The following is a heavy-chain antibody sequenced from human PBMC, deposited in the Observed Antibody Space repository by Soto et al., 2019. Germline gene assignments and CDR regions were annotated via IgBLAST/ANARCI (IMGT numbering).Heavy chain of an antibody. CDR1: GGSISSYY. Sequence: SETLSLTCTVSGGSISSYYWSWIRQPPGKGLEWMAYIYYSGSTKYNPSLKSRVTISVDTSKNQISLKLSSVTAADTAVYYCARDTSSTFDYWGPGTLVTVS. J-gene: IGHJ4*02. CDR2: IYYSGST. CDR3: ARDTSSTFDY. V-gene: IGHV4-59*01. D-gene: IGHD2-2*01.